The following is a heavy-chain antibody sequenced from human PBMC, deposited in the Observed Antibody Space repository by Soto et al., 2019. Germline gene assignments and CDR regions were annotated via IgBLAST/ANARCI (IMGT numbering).Heavy chain of an antibody. CDR1: GYSISSGYY. CDR3: ARVGGYGMDV. J-gene: IGHJ6*02. D-gene: IGHD3-10*01. V-gene: IGHV4-38-2*01. CDR2: IYHSGST. Sequence: SETLSLTCAVSGYSISSGYYWGCIRQPPGKGLEWIGSIYHSGSTYYNPSLKSRVTISVDTTKNQFCLKLSSVTAADTAVYYCARVGGYGMDVWGQGPTVTSP.